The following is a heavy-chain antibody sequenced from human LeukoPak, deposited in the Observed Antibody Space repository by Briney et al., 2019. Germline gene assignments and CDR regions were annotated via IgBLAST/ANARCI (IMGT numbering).Heavy chain of an antibody. D-gene: IGHD6-19*01. J-gene: IGHJ4*02. Sequence: PGGSLRLSCAASGFTFSSYSMNWVRQAPGKGLEWVSSISSSSSYIYYADSVKGRFTISRDNAKNSLYLQMNSLRAEDTAVYYCARDIGAAVAVPDYWGQGTLVTVSS. CDR1: GFTFSSYS. V-gene: IGHV3-21*01. CDR2: ISSSSSYI. CDR3: ARDIGAAVAVPDY.